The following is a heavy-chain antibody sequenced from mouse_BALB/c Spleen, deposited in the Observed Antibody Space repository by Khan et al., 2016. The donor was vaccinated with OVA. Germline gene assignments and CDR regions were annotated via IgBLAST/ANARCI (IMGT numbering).Heavy chain of an antibody. D-gene: IGHD2-14*01. J-gene: IGHJ3*01. CDR3: ARPNMYDGMAWFAY. CDR1: GFDFSRYW. CDR2: INPDSSTI. Sequence: EVKLLESGGGLVQPGGSLKLSCAASGFDFSRYWMSWVRQAPGKGLEWIGEINPDSSTINYTPSLKDKFIISRDNAKNTLYLQMSKVRSADTALYYCARPNMYDGMAWFAYWGQGTLVTVSA. V-gene: IGHV4-1*02.